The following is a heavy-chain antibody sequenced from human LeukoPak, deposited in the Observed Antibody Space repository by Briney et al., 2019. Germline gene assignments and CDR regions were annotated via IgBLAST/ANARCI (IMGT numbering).Heavy chain of an antibody. CDR3: ARLGLDGMDV. CDR2: VYYSGST. J-gene: IGHJ6*02. Sequence: SSYWMNWARQPPGKGLQWIGSVYYSGSTYYDPSLKSRVTISIDTSKKQFSLRLSSVTAADTAVYYCARLGLDGMDVWGQGTTVTVSS. CDR1: SSYW. V-gene: IGHV4-39*01.